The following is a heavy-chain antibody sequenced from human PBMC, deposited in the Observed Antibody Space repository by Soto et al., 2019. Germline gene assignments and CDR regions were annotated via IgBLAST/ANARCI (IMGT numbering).Heavy chain of an antibody. CDR2: IFYSGGT. CDR3: ARRETQGPIDY. D-gene: IGHD1-26*01. V-gene: IGHV4-39*07. J-gene: IGHJ4*02. Sequence: SEMLSLTCTVSGGSILDSTYYWAWIRQSPGKGLEWIGTIFYSGGTFYTPSLKSRVTMSVDTSNNQFSLKLTSVTAVDTAVYYCARRETQGPIDYWGQGTLVTVSS. CDR1: GGSILDSTYY.